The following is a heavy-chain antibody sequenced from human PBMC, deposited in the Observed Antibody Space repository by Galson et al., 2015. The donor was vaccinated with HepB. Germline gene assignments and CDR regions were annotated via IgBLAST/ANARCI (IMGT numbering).Heavy chain of an antibody. CDR1: GFTVSSNY. J-gene: IGHJ3*02. D-gene: IGHD6-19*01. V-gene: IGHV3-53*01. CDR3: ASGIAVAGTGGVFDI. Sequence: SLRLSCAASGFTVSSNYMSWVRQASGKELEWVSIIYSGGSTFYADSVKARFTISRDKSKNTLYLQMNSLRAEDTAVYYCASGIAVAGTGGVFDIWGQGTMVTISS. CDR2: IYSGGST.